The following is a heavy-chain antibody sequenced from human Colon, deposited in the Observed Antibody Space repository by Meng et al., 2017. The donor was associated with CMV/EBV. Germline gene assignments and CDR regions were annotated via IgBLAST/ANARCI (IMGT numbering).Heavy chain of an antibody. Sequence: SLKISCAASGFTFSNYAMHWVRQAPGKGLEWVAIIWHDGSHKYYVDSVKGRFTISRDNSKNTMSLQLNSLRVEDTAVYYCARDPRNWGLTPWGQGTLVTVSS. J-gene: IGHJ5*02. CDR1: GFTFSNYA. CDR3: ARDPRNWGLTP. V-gene: IGHV3-33*01. CDR2: IWHDGSHK. D-gene: IGHD7-27*01.